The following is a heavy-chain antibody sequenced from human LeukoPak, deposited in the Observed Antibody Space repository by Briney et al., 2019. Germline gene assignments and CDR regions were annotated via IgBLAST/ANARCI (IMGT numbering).Heavy chain of an antibody. CDR2: INHSGST. D-gene: IGHD6-19*01. J-gene: IGHJ5*02. Sequence: PSETLSLTCAVYGGSLSGYYWSWIRQPPGKGLEWIGEINHSGSTNYNPSLKSRVTISVDTSKNQFSLKLSSVTAADTAVYYCARLSGKQWLVGPQNWFDPWGQGTLVTVSS. CDR3: ARLSGKQWLVGPQNWFDP. V-gene: IGHV4-34*01. CDR1: GGSLSGYY.